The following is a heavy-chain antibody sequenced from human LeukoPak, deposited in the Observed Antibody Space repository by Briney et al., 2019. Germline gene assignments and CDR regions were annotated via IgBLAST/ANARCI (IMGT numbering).Heavy chain of an antibody. J-gene: IGHJ3*02. CDR1: GFTFSSYG. CDR3: AKTLWRFYDAFDI. D-gene: IGHD3-3*01. CDR2: IWYDGSNK. Sequence: GGSLRLSCAASGFTFSSYGMHWVRQAPGKGLEWVAVIWYDGSNKYYADSVKGRFTISRDNSKNTLYLQMNSLRAEDTAVYYCAKTLWRFYDAFDIWGQGTMVTVSS. V-gene: IGHV3-33*06.